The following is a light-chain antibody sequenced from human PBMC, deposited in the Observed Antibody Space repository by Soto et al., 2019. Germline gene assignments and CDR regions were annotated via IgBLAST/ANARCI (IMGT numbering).Light chain of an antibody. CDR1: QAVSNW. CDR3: QQTKRFPFT. Sequence: DLQMTQSPSSLSASVGDEVTLTCRASQAVSNWLAWYQHRPGSAPKLLIYAASNLPSGVPARFAGSGSVTVFTLTIKSLQPEDFATYYCQQTKRFPFTFGGGTKVDMK. J-gene: IGKJ4*01. V-gene: IGKV1-12*02. CDR2: AAS.